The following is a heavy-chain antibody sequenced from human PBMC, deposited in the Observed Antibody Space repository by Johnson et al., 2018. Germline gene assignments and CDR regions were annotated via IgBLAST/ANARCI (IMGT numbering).Heavy chain of an antibody. J-gene: IGHJ6*02. D-gene: IGHD5-24*01. V-gene: IGHV3-13*01. Sequence: VQLVESGGGLVQPGGSLRLSCAASGITLSSYDMHWVRQVTGKGLEWVSAIATGGDTYYPGSVKGRFTISRESAKNSLYLQMNSLRVEDTAVYYCERAQLGYYYGMDVWGQGTTVTVSS. CDR3: ERAQLGYYYGMDV. CDR2: IATGGDT. CDR1: GITLSSYD.